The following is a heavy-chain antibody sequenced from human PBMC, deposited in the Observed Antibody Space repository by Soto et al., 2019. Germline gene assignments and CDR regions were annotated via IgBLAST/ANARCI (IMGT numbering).Heavy chain of an antibody. CDR2: INAGNGNT. CDR3: ARDSTGYSSSWLYYYYYFMDV. Sequence: ASVKVSCKASGYTFTSYAMHWVRQAPGQRLEWMGWINAGNGNTKYSQMFQGRVTITRDTSASTAYMELSSLRSEDTAVYYCARDSTGYSSSWLYYYYYFMDVWGKGTTVTV. J-gene: IGHJ6*03. CDR1: GYTFTSYA. D-gene: IGHD6-13*01. V-gene: IGHV1-3*01.